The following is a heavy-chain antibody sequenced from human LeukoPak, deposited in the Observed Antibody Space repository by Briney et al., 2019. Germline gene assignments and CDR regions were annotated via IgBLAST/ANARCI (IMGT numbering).Heavy chain of an antibody. CDR2: INPNSGGT. Sequence: ASVKVSCKVSGYTLTELSMHWVRQAPGQGLGWMGWINPNSGGTNYAQKFQGRVTMTRDTSISTAYMELSRLRSDDTAVYYCARGAEPRDGYNYLFDYWGQGTLVTVSS. CDR3: ARGAEPRDGYNYLFDY. V-gene: IGHV1-2*02. D-gene: IGHD5-24*01. J-gene: IGHJ4*02. CDR1: GYTLTELS.